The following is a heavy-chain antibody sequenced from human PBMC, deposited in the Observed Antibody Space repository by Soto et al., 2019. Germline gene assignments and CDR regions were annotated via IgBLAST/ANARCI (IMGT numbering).Heavy chain of an antibody. CDR3: ARGGFILGGAATGPLNS. J-gene: IGHJ5*01. CDR2: ISGSSDYI. D-gene: IGHD1-26*01. CDR1: GFPFSSHS. V-gene: IGHV3-21*01. Sequence: EVQLVESGGGLVKPGGSLRLACAASGFPFSSHSMFWVRQAPGKGLEWVSSISGSSDYIFYADSVKGRFTIFRDNAKNSLFLQMNGRRAGDTAMYSCARGGFILGGAATGPLNSWGNGNRVTASS.